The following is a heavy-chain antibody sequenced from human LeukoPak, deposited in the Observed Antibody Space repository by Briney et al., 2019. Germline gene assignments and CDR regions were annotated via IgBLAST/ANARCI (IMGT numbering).Heavy chain of an antibody. Sequence: PGGSLRLSCAASGFTFSSYGMHWVRQAPGKGLEWVAFIRYDGSNKYYADSVKGRFNISRDNSKNTLYMQMNSLRAEDKAVYYCGKDPYLNIVVGPVAYWGQGTLVTVSS. D-gene: IGHD2-2*01. CDR3: GKDPYLNIVVGPVAY. J-gene: IGHJ4*02. CDR2: IRYDGSNK. CDR1: GFTFSSYG. V-gene: IGHV3-30*02.